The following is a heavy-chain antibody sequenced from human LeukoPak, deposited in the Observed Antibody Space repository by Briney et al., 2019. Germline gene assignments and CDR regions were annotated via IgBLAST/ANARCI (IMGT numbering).Heavy chain of an antibody. Sequence: GESLKISCKGSGYTFTSYWIAWVRQMPGKGPEWMGIIYPGDSDTRYSPSFQGQVPISAAKSISTAYLQWSSLKASDTAMYYCARQYCSGGSCYFPFYGMDVWGQGTTVTVSS. CDR2: IYPGDSDT. J-gene: IGHJ6*02. D-gene: IGHD2-15*01. CDR3: ARQYCSGGSCYFPFYGMDV. CDR1: GYTFTSYW. V-gene: IGHV5-51*01.